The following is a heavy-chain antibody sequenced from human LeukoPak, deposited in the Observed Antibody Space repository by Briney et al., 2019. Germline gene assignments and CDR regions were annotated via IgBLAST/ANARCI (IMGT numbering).Heavy chain of an antibody. D-gene: IGHD5-12*01. Sequence: PSETLSLTCTVSGGSISSSSYYWGWIRQPPGKGLEWIGSIYYSGSTYYNPSLKSRVTISVDTSKNQFSLKLSSVTAADTAVYYCASGRGYSGYTFDYWSQGNMVTVSS. V-gene: IGHV4-39*07. J-gene: IGHJ4*02. CDR1: GGSISSSSYY. CDR3: ASGRGYSGYTFDY. CDR2: IYYSGST.